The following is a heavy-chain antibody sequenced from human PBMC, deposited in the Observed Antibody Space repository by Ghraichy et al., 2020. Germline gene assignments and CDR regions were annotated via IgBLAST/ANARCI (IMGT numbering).Heavy chain of an antibody. CDR1: GFTFSRHW. CDR2: INKDGSAK. CDR3: VRDSDWAFDY. D-gene: IGHD6-19*01. V-gene: IGHV3-7*01. Sequence: GGSLRLSCAASGFTFSRHWMIWVRQPPGKGLEWVANINKDGSAKYSVNSVRGRFTISRDNAKNSLYLQMNSLRDEDTAVYYCVRDSDWAFDYWGQGALVTVSS. J-gene: IGHJ4*02.